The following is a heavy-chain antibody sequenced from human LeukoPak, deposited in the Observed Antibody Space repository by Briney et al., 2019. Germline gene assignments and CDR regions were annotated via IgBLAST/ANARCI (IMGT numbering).Heavy chain of an antibody. J-gene: IGHJ4*02. CDR3: ARQGPTEIFDY. V-gene: IGHV4-39*01. CDR1: GGSISSSSYY. CDR2: FYYTGNT. D-gene: IGHD1-1*01. Sequence: PSETLSLTCTVSGGSISSSSYYWGWIRQPPGTGLEWIGNFYYTGNTYYNPSLKSRVTISADTSKNQFSLRLSSVTVADTAVYYCARQGPTEIFDYWGQGALVTVSS.